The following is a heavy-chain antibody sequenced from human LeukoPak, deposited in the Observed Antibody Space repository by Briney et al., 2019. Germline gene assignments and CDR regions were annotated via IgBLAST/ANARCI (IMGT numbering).Heavy chain of an antibody. CDR1: GASMSSNY. D-gene: IGHD2-2*01. CDR2: IYHSGNT. V-gene: IGHV4-59*12. J-gene: IGHJ6*02. CDR3: ARDYRDCSSTSCHLKYYYGMDV. Sequence: SETLSLTCNVSGASMSSNYWSWIRQPPGKGLEWIGYIYHSGNTNYSPSLESRVTMSVDESKNQFSLRVHFVSAADTAVHYCARDYRDCSSTSCHLKYYYGMDVWGQGTTVTVSS.